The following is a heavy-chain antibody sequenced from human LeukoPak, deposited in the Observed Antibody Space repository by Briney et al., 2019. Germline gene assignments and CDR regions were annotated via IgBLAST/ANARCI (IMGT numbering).Heavy chain of an antibody. D-gene: IGHD1-26*01. CDR3: ARQPYILGAYYFDY. V-gene: IGHV4-59*08. J-gene: IGHJ4*02. Sequence: SETLSLTCTVSGDSINSYYWSWIRQPPGKGLEWIGYVFYSGSTNYNPSLKSRVTLSVDPSKNQFSLKLGSVTAADTAVYYCARQPYILGAYYFDYWGQGTLVTVSS. CDR2: VFYSGST. CDR1: GDSINSYY.